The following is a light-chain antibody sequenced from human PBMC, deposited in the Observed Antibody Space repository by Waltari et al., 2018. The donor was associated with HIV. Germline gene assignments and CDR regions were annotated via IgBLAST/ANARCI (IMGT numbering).Light chain of an antibody. Sequence: EIILTQSPPTLSVSPGERATLSCWASQSVSSSYLAWYQQRPGQAPRLLIYGASNRATGVPDRISGSGSETQFTLTISRMQPEDFALYYCQQYGTSPITFGGGTRVEIK. CDR2: GAS. J-gene: IGKJ4*01. V-gene: IGKV3-20*01. CDR1: QSVSSSY. CDR3: QQYGTSPIT.